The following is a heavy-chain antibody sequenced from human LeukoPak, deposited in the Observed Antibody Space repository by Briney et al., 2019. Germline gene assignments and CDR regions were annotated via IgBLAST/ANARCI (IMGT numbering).Heavy chain of an antibody. V-gene: IGHV4-34*01. Sequence: PSETLSLTCAVYGGSFSGYYWSWIRQPPGKGLEWIGEINHSGSTNYNPSLKSRVTISVDTSKNQFSLKLSSVTAANTAVYYCGRGFRISVGGIFFQYGGQGTLVTVSS. CDR1: GGSFSGYY. D-gene: IGHD3-16*01. CDR3: GRGFRISVGGIFFQY. J-gene: IGHJ4*02. CDR2: INHSGST.